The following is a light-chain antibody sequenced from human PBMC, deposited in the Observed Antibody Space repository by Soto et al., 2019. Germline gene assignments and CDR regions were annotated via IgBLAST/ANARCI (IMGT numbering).Light chain of an antibody. Sequence: QSALTQPRSVSGSPGQSVTISCTGTSSNVGGYNYVSWYQQHPGKAPKLIIYDVIRRPSGVPDRFSGSKSGNMASLTISGLQADDEADYYCCSYGSTFTYVFGSGTKLTVL. V-gene: IGLV2-11*01. CDR3: CSYGSTFTYV. J-gene: IGLJ1*01. CDR1: SSNVGGYNY. CDR2: DVI.